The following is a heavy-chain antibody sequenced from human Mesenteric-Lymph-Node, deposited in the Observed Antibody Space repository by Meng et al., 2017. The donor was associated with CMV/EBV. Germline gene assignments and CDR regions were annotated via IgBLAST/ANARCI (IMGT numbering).Heavy chain of an antibody. CDR2: INHSGST. CDR3: ARGSSYDILTGYFDY. D-gene: IGHD3-9*01. J-gene: IGHJ4*02. V-gene: IGHV4-34*01. CDR1: GGSFSGYH. Sequence: GAVLLEPSETLSVTGASLGGSFSGYHWNWIRQSPEKGLEWIGEINHSGSTTYNPSFTSRIIISVDTSTNQISLNMSSVTAADTAVYYCARGSSYDILTGYFDYWGQGALVTVSS.